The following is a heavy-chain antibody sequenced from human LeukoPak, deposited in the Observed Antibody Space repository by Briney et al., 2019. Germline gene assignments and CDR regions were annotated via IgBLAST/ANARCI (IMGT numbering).Heavy chain of an antibody. CDR1: GYTFTSYG. Sequence: GASVKVSCKASGYTFTSYGISWVRQAPGQGLEWMGWISAYNGNTNYAQKLQGRVTMTTDTSTSTAYMELRSLRSDDTAVYYCARVSEWELKYAFDIWDQGTMVTVSS. V-gene: IGHV1-18*01. D-gene: IGHD1-26*01. J-gene: IGHJ3*02. CDR2: ISAYNGNT. CDR3: ARVSEWELKYAFDI.